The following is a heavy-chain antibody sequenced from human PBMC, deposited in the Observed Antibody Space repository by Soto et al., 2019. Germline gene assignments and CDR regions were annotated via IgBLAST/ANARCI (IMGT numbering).Heavy chain of an antibody. V-gene: IGHV3-30*18. Sequence: GGSLRLSCAASGFTFSSYGMHWVRQAPGKGLEWVAVISYDGSNKYYADSVKGRFTISRDNSKNTLYLQMNSLRAEDTAVYYCAKDKDRGYDWGYYYYGMDVWGQGTTVTVSS. CDR1: GFTFSSYG. J-gene: IGHJ6*02. CDR3: AKDKDRGYDWGYYYYGMDV. D-gene: IGHD5-12*01. CDR2: ISYDGSNK.